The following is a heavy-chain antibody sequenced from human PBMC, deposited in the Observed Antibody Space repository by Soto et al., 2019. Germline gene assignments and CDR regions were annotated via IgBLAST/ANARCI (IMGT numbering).Heavy chain of an antibody. J-gene: IGHJ5*02. CDR1: GFTFSSYA. CDR2: INNDGSAA. Sequence: PGGSLKLSRASSGFTFSSYAMSCFRQVPGKGLVWVSRINNDGSAATYADSVKGRFTISRDNAKNTVYLQMNSLRAEDTAVYYCVRDKPHNWFDPWGQGTPVTVSS. V-gene: IGHV3-74*01. CDR3: VRDKPHNWFDP.